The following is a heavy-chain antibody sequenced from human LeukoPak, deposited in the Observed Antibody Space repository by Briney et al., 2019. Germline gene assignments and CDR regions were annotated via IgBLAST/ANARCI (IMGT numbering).Heavy chain of an antibody. D-gene: IGHD6-6*01. CDR2: FNGGGGNT. CDR3: AKQSNSDSSTYDY. CDR1: GFHFTTYG. V-gene: IGHV3-23*01. J-gene: IGHJ4*02. Sequence: PGGSLRLSCEASGFHFTTYGMTWVRQAPGKGLEWVSTFNGGGGNTYYTDSVKGRFTISRDNSKNTLYLQMNSLRADDTAVYYCAKQSNSDSSTYDYWGQGTLVTVSS.